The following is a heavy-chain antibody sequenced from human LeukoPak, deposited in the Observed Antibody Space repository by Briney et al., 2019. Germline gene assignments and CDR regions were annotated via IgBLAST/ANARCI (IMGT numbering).Heavy chain of an antibody. CDR2: ISAYNRNT. Sequence: ASVKVSCKASGGSFSSYAISWVRQAPGQGLEWLGWISAYNRNTNYAQKLQGRVTMTTDTSTSTAYMELRSLRSDDTAVYYCARDMSAAGTISYFYGLDVWGQGTTVTVSS. CDR3: ARDMSAAGTISYFYGLDV. J-gene: IGHJ6*02. CDR1: GGSFSSYA. D-gene: IGHD6-13*01. V-gene: IGHV1-18*01.